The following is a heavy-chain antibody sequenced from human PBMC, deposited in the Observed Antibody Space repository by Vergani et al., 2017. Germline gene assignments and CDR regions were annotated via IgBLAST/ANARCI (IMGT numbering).Heavy chain of an antibody. J-gene: IGHJ5*02. V-gene: IGHV1-3*04. CDR2: INTGNGNT. Sequence: QVQLVQSGAEVKKPGASVKVSCKASGYTFTSYAMHWARQAPGQRLEWMGWINTGNGNTKYSQKFQGRVTITRDTSASTAYMELSSLRSEDTAVYYCARRRVRDWFDPWGQGTLVTVSS. CDR3: ARRRVRDWFDP. CDR1: GYTFTSYA. D-gene: IGHD3-3*01.